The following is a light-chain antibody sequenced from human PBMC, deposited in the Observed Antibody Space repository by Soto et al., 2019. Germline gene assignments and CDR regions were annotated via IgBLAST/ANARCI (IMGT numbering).Light chain of an antibody. CDR3: QQYGSSSWT. V-gene: IGKV3-20*01. CDR1: QSVSSGY. CDR2: GAS. Sequence: EIVLTQSPGPLSLSPGERATLSCRSSQSVSSGYLAWYQQRPGQAPRLLMYGASRRATGIPDRFGGSGSGTDFTLTISRLEPEDVAVYYCQQYGSSSWTFGQGTKVDIK. J-gene: IGKJ1*01.